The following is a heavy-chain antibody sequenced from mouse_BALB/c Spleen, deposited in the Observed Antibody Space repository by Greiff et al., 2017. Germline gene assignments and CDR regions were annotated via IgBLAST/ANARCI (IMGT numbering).Heavy chain of an antibody. J-gene: IGHJ4*01. CDR1: GFSLTDYG. CDR2: IWGGGST. D-gene: IGHD2-4*01. V-gene: IGHV2-6-5*01. CDR3: ANFGDYDDGDGYAMDY. Sequence: VQLQESGPGLVAPSQSLSITCTVSGFSLTDYGVSWIRQPPGKGLEWLGVIWGGGSTYYNSALKSRLSISKDNSKSQVFLKMNSLQTDDTAMYYCANFGDYDDGDGYAMDYWGQGTSVTVSS.